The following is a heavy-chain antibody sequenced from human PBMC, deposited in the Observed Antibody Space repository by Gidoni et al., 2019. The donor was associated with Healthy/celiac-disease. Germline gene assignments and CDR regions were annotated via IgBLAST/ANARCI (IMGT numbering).Heavy chain of an antibody. J-gene: IGHJ4*02. Sequence: EVQLLESGGGLVQPGGSLRLSCAASVFTFSSYAMSWVRQAPGKGLDWVSAISGSGGSTYYADSVKGRCTISRDNSKNTLYLQMNSLRAEDTAVYYCAKSVNRGARVFGYWGQGTLVTVSS. D-gene: IGHD3-10*01. CDR3: AKSVNRGARVFGY. CDR1: VFTFSSYA. V-gene: IGHV3-23*01. CDR2: ISGSGGST.